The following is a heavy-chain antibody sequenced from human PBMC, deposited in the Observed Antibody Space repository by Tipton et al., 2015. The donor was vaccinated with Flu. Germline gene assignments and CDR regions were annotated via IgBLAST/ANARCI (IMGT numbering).Heavy chain of an antibody. J-gene: IGHJ3*02. D-gene: IGHD2-2*02. CDR3: ARQVVPAAIPSPDAFDI. CDR2: INPSGGST. V-gene: IGHV1-46*04. CDR1: GYTFTSYY. Sequence: QSGPEVKKPGASVKVSCKASGYTFTSYYMHWVRQAPGQGLEWMGIINPSGGSTSYAQKLQGRVTMTRDTSTSTVYMELSSLRSEDTAVYYCARQVVPAAIPSPDAFDIWGQGTMVTVSS.